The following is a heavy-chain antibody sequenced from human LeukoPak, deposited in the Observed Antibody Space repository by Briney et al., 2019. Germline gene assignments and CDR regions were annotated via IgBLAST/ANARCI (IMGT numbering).Heavy chain of an antibody. Sequence: GGSLRHSCVASGLSFGSYWMDWVRPAPGRGVEWVANIRKDGGDIHYVDSVKGRFTISRDNAKNSVYLQMHSLRAEDTAMYYCARDAFGDFSYWGQGILVTVSS. D-gene: IGHD3-10*01. J-gene: IGHJ4*02. CDR2: IRKDGGDI. CDR1: GLSFGSYW. V-gene: IGHV3-7*01. CDR3: ARDAFGDFSY.